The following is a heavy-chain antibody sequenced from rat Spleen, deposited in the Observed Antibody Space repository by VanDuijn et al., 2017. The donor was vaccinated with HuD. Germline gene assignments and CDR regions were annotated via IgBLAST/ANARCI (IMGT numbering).Heavy chain of an antibody. CDR2: INYDGRST. V-gene: IGHV5-20*01. CDR3: TTYSDYATSPFGY. Sequence: EVQLVKSDGGLVQPGRSLKLSCVASGFIFSDHYVAWVRQAPTKGLEWVASINYDGRSTFYRDSVRDRFTISRDNAKSTLYLQMGSLRTEDTATYYCTTYSDYATSPFGYWGQGVMVTVSS. D-gene: IGHD1-6*01. J-gene: IGHJ2*01. CDR1: GFIFSDHY.